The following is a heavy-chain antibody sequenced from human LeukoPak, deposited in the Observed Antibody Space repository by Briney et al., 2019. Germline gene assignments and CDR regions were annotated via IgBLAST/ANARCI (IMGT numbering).Heavy chain of an antibody. CDR2: ISYDGSNK. V-gene: IGHV3-30*04. D-gene: IGHD2-2*01. CDR3: ARLPLYAPGY. Sequence: PGGSLRLSCAASGFTFSSYAMHWVRQAPGKGLEWVAVISYDGSNKYYADSVKGRFTISRDNSKNTLYLQMNSLRAEDTAVYYCARLPLYAPGYWGQGTLVTVSS. J-gene: IGHJ4*02. CDR1: GFTFSSYA.